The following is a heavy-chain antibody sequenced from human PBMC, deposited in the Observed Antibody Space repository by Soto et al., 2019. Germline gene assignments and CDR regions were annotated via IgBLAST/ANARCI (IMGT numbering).Heavy chain of an antibody. CDR1: GFTLDTYS. J-gene: IGHJ6*02. Sequence: EVQLVESGGDLVQRGGSLRLSCAASGFTLDTYSMNWVRQAPGKGLEWVSYITDSGTGTDYADSVKGRFTISRDIAKNSMYLQMNSLRDEDTAVYYCAREVFGVSMDVWGPGTTVSVSS. D-gene: IGHD3-3*01. V-gene: IGHV3-48*02. CDR3: AREVFGVSMDV. CDR2: ITDSGTGT.